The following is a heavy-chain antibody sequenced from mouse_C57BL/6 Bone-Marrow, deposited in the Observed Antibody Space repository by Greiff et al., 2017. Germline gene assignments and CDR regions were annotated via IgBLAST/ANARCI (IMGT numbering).Heavy chain of an antibody. D-gene: IGHD1-1*01. CDR2: ILPGSGST. V-gene: IGHV1-9*01. CDR1: GYTFTGYW. Sequence: VQLQQSGAELMKPGASVKLSCKATGYTFTGYWIEWVKQRPGHGLEWIGEILPGSGSTNYNEKFKGKATFTADTSSNTAYMQLSSLTTEDSAIYFCARSANYDGSSLVFDYWGQGTTLTVSS. J-gene: IGHJ2*01. CDR3: ARSANYDGSSLVFDY.